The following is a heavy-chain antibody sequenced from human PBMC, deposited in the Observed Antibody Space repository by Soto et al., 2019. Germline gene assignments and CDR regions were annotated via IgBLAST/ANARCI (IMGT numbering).Heavy chain of an antibody. CDR1: GYTFTSYY. CDR3: ARDLWGYCTNGVCHNYYGMDV. Sequence: GASVKVSCKASGYTFTSYYMHWVRQAPGQGLEWMGIINPSGGSTSYAQKFQGRVTMTRDTSTSTVYMELSSLRSEDTAVYYCARDLWGYCTNGVCHNYYGMDVWGQGTTVTVS. D-gene: IGHD2-8*01. V-gene: IGHV1-46*01. J-gene: IGHJ6*02. CDR2: INPSGGST.